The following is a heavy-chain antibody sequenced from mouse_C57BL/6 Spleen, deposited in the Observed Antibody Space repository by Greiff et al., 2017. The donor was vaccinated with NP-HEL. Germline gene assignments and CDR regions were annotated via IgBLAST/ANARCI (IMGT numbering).Heavy chain of an antibody. CDR3: ARTYDRAWFAY. CDR1: GYTFTDYY. D-gene: IGHD2-3*01. J-gene: IGHJ3*01. V-gene: IGHV1-26*01. CDR2: INPNNGGT. Sequence: VQLQQSGPELVKPGASVKISCKASGYTFTDYYMNWVKQSHGKSLEWIGDINPNNGGTSYNQKFKGKATLTVDKSSCTAYMELRSLTSEDSAVYYCARTYDRAWFAYWGQGTLVTVSA.